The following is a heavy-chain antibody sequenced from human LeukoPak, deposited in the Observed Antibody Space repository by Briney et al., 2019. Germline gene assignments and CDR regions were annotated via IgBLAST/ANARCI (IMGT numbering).Heavy chain of an antibody. J-gene: IGHJ4*02. CDR2: IYASGST. CDR1: GFAFSSHA. V-gene: IGHV4-4*07. Sequence: PGGSLRLSCAASGFAFSSHAMSWVRQAPGKGLEWIGRIYASGSTNYNPSLKSRVTMSVDTSKNQFSLKLSSVTAADTAVYYCARESSEDIVVVPAASDWYYFDYWGQGTLVTVS. D-gene: IGHD2-2*01. CDR3: ARESSEDIVVVPAASDWYYFDY.